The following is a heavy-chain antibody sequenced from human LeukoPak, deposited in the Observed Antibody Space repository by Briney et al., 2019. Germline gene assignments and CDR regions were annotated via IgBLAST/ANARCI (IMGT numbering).Heavy chain of an antibody. V-gene: IGHV3-48*02. D-gene: IGHD5-12*01. Sequence: GGSLRLSCAASGFTFSTYSMNWVRQAPGKGMEWVSYISNSGTIIHYADSAKGRFTISRDNAKNSLYLHIHSLRDEDTAVYYCAREDIEMVAFDFWGQGTLVTVSS. CDR2: ISNSGTII. CDR3: AREDIEMVAFDF. CDR1: GFTFSTYS. J-gene: IGHJ4*02.